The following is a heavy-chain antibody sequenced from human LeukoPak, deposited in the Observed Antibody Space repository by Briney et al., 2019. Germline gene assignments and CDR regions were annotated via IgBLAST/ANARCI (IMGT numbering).Heavy chain of an antibody. D-gene: IGHD3-22*01. CDR3: ARSLRSYYDSSGYYDY. V-gene: IGHV3-7*01. Sequence: GGSLRLSCAASGFTFSSYELNWVRQAPGKGLEWVANIKQDGSEKYYVDSVKGRFTISRDNAKNSLYLQMNSLRAEDTAVYYCARSLRSYYDSSGYYDYWGQGTLVTVSS. CDR1: GFTFSSYE. CDR2: IKQDGSEK. J-gene: IGHJ4*02.